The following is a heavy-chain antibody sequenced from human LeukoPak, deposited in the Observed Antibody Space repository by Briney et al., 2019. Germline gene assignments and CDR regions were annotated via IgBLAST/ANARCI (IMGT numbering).Heavy chain of an antibody. Sequence: GGSLRLSCAASGFIFSRYAMSWVRQAPGKGLEWVSVITDSGGTTYYADSVKGRFTISRDNSKNTLHLEMNSLRAEDTAVYYCAKGYGRGWDLAFDIWGQGTMVTVSS. CDR2: ITDSGGTT. CDR1: GFIFSRYA. CDR3: AKGYGRGWDLAFDI. D-gene: IGHD6-19*01. V-gene: IGHV3-23*01. J-gene: IGHJ3*02.